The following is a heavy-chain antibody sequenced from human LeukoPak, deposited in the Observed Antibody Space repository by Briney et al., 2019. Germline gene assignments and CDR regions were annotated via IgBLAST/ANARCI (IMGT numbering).Heavy chain of an antibody. CDR1: GFTFSSYA. D-gene: IGHD2-2*01. Sequence: GGSLRLSCAASGFTFSSYAMTWVRQAPGKGLEWVSAISGSGITYYADSVKGRFTISRDNSKNTLYLQMDSLRAEDTALYYCAKGGCSSTTCYLANPWGQGTLVTVSS. V-gene: IGHV3-23*01. J-gene: IGHJ5*02. CDR3: AKGGCSSTTCYLANP. CDR2: ISGSGIT.